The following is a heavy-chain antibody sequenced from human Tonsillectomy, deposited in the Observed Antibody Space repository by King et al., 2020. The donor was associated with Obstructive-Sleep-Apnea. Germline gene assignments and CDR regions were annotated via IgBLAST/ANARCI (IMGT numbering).Heavy chain of an antibody. CDR3: ARGGGRVDY. CDR2: IYYSGST. CDR1: GGSISSYY. D-gene: IGHD1-26*01. V-gene: IGHV4-59*01. Sequence: QLQESGPGLVKPSETLSLTCTVSGGSISSYYWRWIRQPPGKGLEWSGDIYYSGSTNYNPSLKSRVTIPVDTSQNQFSLQLSSVTAADTAVYYCARGGGRVDYWGQGTLVTVSS. J-gene: IGHJ4*02.